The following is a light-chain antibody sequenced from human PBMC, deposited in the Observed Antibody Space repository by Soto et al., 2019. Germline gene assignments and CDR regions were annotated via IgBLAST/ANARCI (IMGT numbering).Light chain of an antibody. Sequence: QSVLTQPGSVSGSPGQSITISCTGTSSDVGSYNLVSWYQQHPGKAPKLMIYEGSKRPSGVSNRFSGSKSGNTASLTISGLQAEDEAVYYCCSYAGSSTPVVFGGGTKLTVL. CDR1: SSDVGSYNL. J-gene: IGLJ2*01. CDR3: CSYAGSSTPVV. CDR2: EGS. V-gene: IGLV2-23*01.